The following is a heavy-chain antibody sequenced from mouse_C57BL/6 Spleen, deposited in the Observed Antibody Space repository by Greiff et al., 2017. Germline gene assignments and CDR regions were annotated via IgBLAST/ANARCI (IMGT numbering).Heavy chain of an antibody. CDR1: GFTFSSYA. CDR3: ARVDNYYGSSFDY. J-gene: IGHJ3*01. D-gene: IGHD1-1*01. CDR2: ISDGGSYT. V-gene: IGHV5-4*01. Sequence: EVQVVESGGGLVKPGGSLKLSCAASGFTFSSYAMSWVRQTPEKRLEWVATISDGGSYTYYPDNVKGRFTISRDNAKNHLYLQMSHLKSEDTAMYYGARVDNYYGSSFDYWGQGTLVTVSA.